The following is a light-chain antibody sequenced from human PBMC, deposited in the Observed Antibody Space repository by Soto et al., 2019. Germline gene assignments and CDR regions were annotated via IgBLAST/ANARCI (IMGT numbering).Light chain of an antibody. J-gene: IGKJ4*01. Sequence: VLTKSPGALSLTPGERATLSCRASQSVSSNFLAWYQQKPGQAPRLLIYGASSRATGIPDRFSGSGSGTDFTLSISRLEPEDFAVYYCQQFSSYPLTFGGGTKVDIK. CDR2: GAS. CDR1: QSVSSNF. CDR3: QQFSSYPLT. V-gene: IGKV3-20*01.